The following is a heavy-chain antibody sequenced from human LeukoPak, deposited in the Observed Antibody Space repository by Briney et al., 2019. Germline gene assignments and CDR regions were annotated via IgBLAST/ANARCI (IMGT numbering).Heavy chain of an antibody. V-gene: IGHV3-11*04. CDR1: GFTFSDYY. CDR3: ARDPERIKILYALDM. D-gene: IGHD1-14*01. Sequence: GGSLRLSCAASGFTFSDYYMSWIRQAPGKGLEWVSYISSSGSTIYYADSVKGRFTISRDNAKNSLYLQVNSLRAEDTAVYYCARDPERIKILYALDMWGQGTTVTVSS. CDR2: ISSSGSTI. J-gene: IGHJ3*02.